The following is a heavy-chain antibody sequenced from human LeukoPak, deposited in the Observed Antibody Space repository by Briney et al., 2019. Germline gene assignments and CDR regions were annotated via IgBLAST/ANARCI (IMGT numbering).Heavy chain of an antibody. J-gene: IGHJ4*02. CDR3: AGGYDILTGYIY. Sequence: GGSLRLSCAASGFTFSSYAMHWVRQDPGKGLEWVAVLTYDGSNKSYADSVKGRFTISRDNTKKTLYLQMNSLRAEETAVYYCAGGYDILTGYIYWGQGNLVTVFS. CDR1: GFTFSSYA. V-gene: IGHV3-30*04. D-gene: IGHD3-9*01. CDR2: LTYDGSNK.